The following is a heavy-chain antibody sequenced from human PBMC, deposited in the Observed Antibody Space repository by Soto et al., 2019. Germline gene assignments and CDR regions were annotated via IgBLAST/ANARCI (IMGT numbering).Heavy chain of an antibody. CDR1: GFTFSSYA. CDR2: ISGSGGST. V-gene: IGHV3-23*01. CDR3: AKAAVSGWYYFDY. J-gene: IGHJ4*02. D-gene: IGHD6-19*01. Sequence: EVQLFESGGGLLQPGGSLRLSCAASGFTFSSYAMSWVRHAPGKGLEWVSTISGSGGSTYYAESLKGRFTISRDNSKNTLFLHMSIQRAEDTALYYCAKAAVSGWYYFDYWGPGTLVTVSS.